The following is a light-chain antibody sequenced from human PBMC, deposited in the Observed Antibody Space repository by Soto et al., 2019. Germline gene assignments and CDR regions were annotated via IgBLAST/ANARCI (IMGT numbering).Light chain of an antibody. V-gene: IGKV1-17*01. CDR3: LQHNSYPLT. Sequence: DLQMTQSPSSLSASVGDRVTITCRASQGIRNYLGWYQQKPGKAPKRLIYAASSLQSGVPSRFSGSGSGTEFTLTISSLQPEDFATYFCLQHNSYPLTFGGGTKVEIK. CDR1: QGIRNY. CDR2: AAS. J-gene: IGKJ4*01.